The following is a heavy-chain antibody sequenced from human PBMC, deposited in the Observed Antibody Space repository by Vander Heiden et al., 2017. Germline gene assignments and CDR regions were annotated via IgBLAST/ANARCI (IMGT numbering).Heavy chain of an antibody. J-gene: IGHJ4*02. V-gene: IGHV3-9*01. CDR3: AKAEATVVRASFDY. CDR1: GLILDDYA. Sequence: VQPGRSLILSCAASGLILDDYAMHWVRQAPGKGLEWVSGISWYSGSIVYADSVKGRFTISRDNDKNSLYLQMNSLRAEDTALYYCAKAEATVVRASFDYWGQGTLVTVSS. CDR2: ISWYSGSI. D-gene: IGHD4-17*01.